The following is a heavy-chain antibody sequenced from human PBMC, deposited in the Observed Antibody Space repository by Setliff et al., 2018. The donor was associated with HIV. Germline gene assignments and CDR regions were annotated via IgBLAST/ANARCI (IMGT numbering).Heavy chain of an antibody. CDR3: ARRDGRSMNAFQI. CDR2: IYPGDSDT. Sequence: PGESLKISCKGSGYGFSNYWLAWVRQTPGKGLEWMGIIYPGDSDTRYSPSFQGQVTFSADKSITTAYLQIDNLKASDTATYYCARRDGRSMNAFQIWGPGTMVT. J-gene: IGHJ3*01. CDR1: GYGFSNYW. D-gene: IGHD6-13*01. V-gene: IGHV5-51*01.